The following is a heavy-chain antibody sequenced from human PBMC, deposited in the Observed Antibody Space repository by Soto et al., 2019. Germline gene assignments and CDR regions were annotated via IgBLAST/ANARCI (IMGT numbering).Heavy chain of an antibody. CDR3: ARDVGSVARNLLY. Sequence: EVQLVESGGGLVQPGRSLRLSCAVSGFTFDGYAMHWVRQTPGKGLEWVSSINANSDHIGYAESVKGRFTISRDNAKNSLYLQIHSLRAEDTALYYCARDVGSVARNLLYWGQGTLVTVSS. J-gene: IGHJ4*02. CDR2: INANSDHI. V-gene: IGHV3-9*01. D-gene: IGHD5-12*01. CDR1: GFTFDGYA.